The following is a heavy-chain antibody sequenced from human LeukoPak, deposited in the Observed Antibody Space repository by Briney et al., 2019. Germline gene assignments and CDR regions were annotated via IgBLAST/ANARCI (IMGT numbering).Heavy chain of an antibody. V-gene: IGHV1-18*01. CDR2: ISAYNGNT. CDR1: GYTFTSYG. D-gene: IGHD2-2*01. J-gene: IGHJ4*02. CDR3: ARDQGYCTSASCSIDY. Sequence: GASVKVSCKASGYTFTSYGISWVRQAPGQGLEWMGWISAYNGNTNYAQKLQGRVTMTTDTSTSTAYMELRSLRSDDTAVYYCARDQGYCTSASCSIDYWGQGTLVTVSS.